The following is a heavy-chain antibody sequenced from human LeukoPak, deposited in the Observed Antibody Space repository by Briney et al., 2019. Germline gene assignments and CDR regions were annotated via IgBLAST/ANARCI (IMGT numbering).Heavy chain of an antibody. D-gene: IGHD3-3*01. Sequence: PETLSLTCTVSGGSISSSSYYWGWIRQPPGKGLEWIGRIYYSGSTYYNPSLKSRVTISVDTSKNQFSLKLSSVTAADTAVYYCARRRGTIFGVVIRAPVWFDPWGQGTLVTVSS. CDR3: ARRRGTIFGVVIRAPVWFDP. V-gene: IGHV4-39*01. CDR1: GGSISSSSYY. J-gene: IGHJ5*02. CDR2: IYYSGST.